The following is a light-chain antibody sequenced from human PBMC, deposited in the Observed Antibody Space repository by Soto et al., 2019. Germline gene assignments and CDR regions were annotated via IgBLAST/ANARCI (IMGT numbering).Light chain of an antibody. Sequence: QSVLTQPASVSGTPGQSITISCTRTSSDVGGYDYVSWYQQHPGKAPRLMIYDVNNRPSGVSNRFSGSKSGNTASLTISGLQAEDEADYYCNSYSTSSTPLVFGGGTKLTVL. J-gene: IGLJ2*01. V-gene: IGLV2-14*03. CDR1: SSDVGGYDY. CDR3: NSYSTSSTPLV. CDR2: DVN.